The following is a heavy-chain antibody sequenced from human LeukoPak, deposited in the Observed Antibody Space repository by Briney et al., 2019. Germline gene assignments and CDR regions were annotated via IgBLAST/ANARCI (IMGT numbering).Heavy chain of an antibody. J-gene: IGHJ4*02. CDR2: IKSKTDGGTT. CDR3: STTYYYDSSEGY. CDR1: GFTFTNYA. D-gene: IGHD3-22*01. Sequence: GGSLRLSCAASGFTFTNYAMSWVRQAPGKGLEWVGRIKSKTDGGTTDYAAPVKGRFTISRDDSKNTLYLQMNSLKTEDTAVYYCSTTYYYDSSEGYWGQGTLVTVSS. V-gene: IGHV3-15*01.